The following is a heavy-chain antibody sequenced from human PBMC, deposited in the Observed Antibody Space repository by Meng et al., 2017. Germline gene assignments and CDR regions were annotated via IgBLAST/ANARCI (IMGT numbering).Heavy chain of an antibody. CDR3: SCHIDY. CDR1: GFTFSNAY. Sequence: AGSLRLSCEGSGFTFSNAYMTWVRQVTGKRLEWVGRIKSKPDGETIDYTAPVKGRFTISRDDSKNTAYLQMNSLKAEDTAMYYCSCHIDYWGQGTLVTVSS. V-gene: IGHV3-15*01. CDR2: IKSKPDGETI. J-gene: IGHJ4*02.